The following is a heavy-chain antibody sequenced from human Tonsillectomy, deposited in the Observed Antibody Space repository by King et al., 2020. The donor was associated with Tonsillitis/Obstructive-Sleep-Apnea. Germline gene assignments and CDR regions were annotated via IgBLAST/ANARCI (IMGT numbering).Heavy chain of an antibody. V-gene: IGHV3-7*04. CDR1: GFTVCSYW. CDR3: ARDHPRGD. Sequence: VQLVESGGGFVQPGGSLRLTCAASGFTVCSYWMSCVRQAPGKGLEWVANIRQDGNEKDYVDSVKGRFTISRDNAKNSLYLQMNSLRSEDTAVYYCARDHPRGDWGQGTLVTVSS. J-gene: IGHJ4*02. D-gene: IGHD3-10*01. CDR2: IRQDGNEK.